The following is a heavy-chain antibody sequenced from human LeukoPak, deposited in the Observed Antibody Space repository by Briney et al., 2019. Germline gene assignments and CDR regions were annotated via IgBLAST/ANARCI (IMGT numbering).Heavy chain of an antibody. Sequence: PGGSLRLSCVASGSTFNTWGMHWVRQAPGKGLEWVAFLWYDRINQYYADSVKGRFTISRDNSMNTLYLQMNSLRVEGTAVYYCAKEEGRSGYFDNWGQGALVTVSS. CDR1: GSTFNTWG. J-gene: IGHJ4*02. V-gene: IGHV3-30*02. D-gene: IGHD3-22*01. CDR3: AKEEGRSGYFDN. CDR2: LWYDRINQ.